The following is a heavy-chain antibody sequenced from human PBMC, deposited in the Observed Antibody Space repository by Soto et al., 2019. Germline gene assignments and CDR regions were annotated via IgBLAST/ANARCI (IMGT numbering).Heavy chain of an antibody. CDR1: GFTFSSYA. D-gene: IGHD2-8*01. V-gene: IGHV3-23*01. J-gene: IGHJ4*02. CDR2: ISGSGGST. CDR3: AKDWGYCTNGVCGDIDY. Sequence: GGSLRLSCAASGFTFSSYAMSWVRQAPGKGLEWVSAISGSGGSTYYADSVKGRFTISRDNSKNTLYLQMNSLRAEDTAVYYCAKDWGYCTNGVCGDIDYWGQGTLVTVSS.